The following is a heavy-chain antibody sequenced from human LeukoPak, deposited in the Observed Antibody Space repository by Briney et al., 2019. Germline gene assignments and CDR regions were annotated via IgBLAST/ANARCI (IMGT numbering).Heavy chain of an antibody. CDR2: INTDGSGT. CDR3: ARALGRVITIFGVVINYGMDV. J-gene: IGHJ6*02. V-gene: IGHV3-74*01. D-gene: IGHD3-3*01. CDR1: GFTFSSYW. Sequence: GGSLRLSCAASGFTFSSYWMHWVRQAPGKGLVWVSRINTDGSGTGYADSVKGRFTISRDNSKNTLYLQMNSLRAEDTAVYYCARALGRVITIFGVVINYGMDVWGQGTTVTVSS.